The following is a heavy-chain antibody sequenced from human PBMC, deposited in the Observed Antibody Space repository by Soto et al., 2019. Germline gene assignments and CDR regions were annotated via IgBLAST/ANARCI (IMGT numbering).Heavy chain of an antibody. D-gene: IGHD3-22*01. Sequence: SETLSLTCTVSGGSISSGGYYWSWIRQHPGKGLEWIGYIYYSGSTYYNPSLKSRVTISVDTSKNRFSLKLSSVTAADTAVYYCAREDYDSSGYYFQHWGQGTLVT. J-gene: IGHJ1*01. CDR3: AREDYDSSGYYFQH. CDR1: GGSISSGGYY. V-gene: IGHV4-31*03. CDR2: IYYSGST.